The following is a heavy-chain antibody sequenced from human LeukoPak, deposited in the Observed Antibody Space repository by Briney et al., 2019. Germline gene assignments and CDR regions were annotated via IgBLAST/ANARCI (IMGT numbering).Heavy chain of an antibody. CDR2: IYSGGSA. J-gene: IGHJ3*01. CDR1: GFTVSHSY. V-gene: IGHV3-66*01. CDR3: ARDLGTGS. Sequence: HPGGSLRLSCAVSGFTVSHSYMSWVRQAPGKGLEWVSVIYSGGSAYYADSVKGRFTISRDNSKNTLYLQMNSLRAEDTAVYYCARDLGTGSWGQGTMVTVSS. D-gene: IGHD1-26*01.